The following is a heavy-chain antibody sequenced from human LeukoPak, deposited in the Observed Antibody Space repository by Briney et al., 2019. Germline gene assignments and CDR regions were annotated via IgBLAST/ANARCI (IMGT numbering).Heavy chain of an antibody. J-gene: IGHJ2*01. Sequence: SGPGLVKPSQTLSLTCAISGDSVSSNTAAWSWIRQSPSRGLEWLGRTYFRFRWYNDYAVSVKSRVTINSDTSKNQFSLHLNSVAPEDTAVYFCARDRDTGGYFRETPHWYPDLWGRGTLVTVSS. CDR3: ARDRDTGGYFRETPHWYPDL. CDR2: TYFRFRWYN. CDR1: GDSVSSNTAA. D-gene: IGHD3-22*01. V-gene: IGHV6-1*01.